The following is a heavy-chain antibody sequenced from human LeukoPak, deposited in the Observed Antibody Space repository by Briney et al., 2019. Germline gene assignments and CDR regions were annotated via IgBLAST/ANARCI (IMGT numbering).Heavy chain of an antibody. Sequence: GASVKVSCKASGYTFTRYAMNWLRQAPGQGLEWMGWINTNTGNPTYAQGFTGRFVFSLDTSVSTAYLQISGLKAEDTAVYFCARGGSSSIWALFDSWGQGTLVTVSS. D-gene: IGHD6-13*01. V-gene: IGHV7-4-1*02. CDR2: INTNTGNP. CDR1: GYTFTRYA. CDR3: ARGGSSSIWALFDS. J-gene: IGHJ4*02.